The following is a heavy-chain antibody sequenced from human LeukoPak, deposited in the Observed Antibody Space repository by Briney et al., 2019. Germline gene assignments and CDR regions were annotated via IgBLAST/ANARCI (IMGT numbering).Heavy chain of an antibody. V-gene: IGHV3-21*01. J-gene: IGHJ4*02. Sequence: GGSLRLSCAASGFTFSSYSMNWVRQAPGKGLEWVSSISSSSSYIYHADSVKGRFTISRDNAKNSLHLQMNSLGVEDTAVYYCARADAYWSGYHFDHWGQGTLVTVSS. D-gene: IGHD3-3*01. CDR2: ISSSSSYI. CDR3: ARADAYWSGYHFDH. CDR1: GFTFSSYS.